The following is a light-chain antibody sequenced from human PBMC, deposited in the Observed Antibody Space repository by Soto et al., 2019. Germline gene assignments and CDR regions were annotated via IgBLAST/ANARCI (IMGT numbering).Light chain of an antibody. CDR2: VAS. Sequence: DIQMTQSPSSLSASVGDRVTITCRASQNIGRFLNWHQQKPGKAPNVLINVASTLRSGVPSRFSGSGSGTDFNLTISRLEPEDFAVYYCQQYRTFGQGTKVEIK. CDR1: QNIGRF. V-gene: IGKV1-39*01. CDR3: QQYRT. J-gene: IGKJ1*01.